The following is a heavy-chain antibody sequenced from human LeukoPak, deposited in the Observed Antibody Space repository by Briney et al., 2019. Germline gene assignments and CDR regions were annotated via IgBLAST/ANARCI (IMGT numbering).Heavy chain of an antibody. J-gene: IGHJ6*02. CDR2: IRSKTYGGIT. CDR1: GFNFGDHS. CDR3: TRGPIQQCLYYDMDV. D-gene: IGHD5-18*01. Sequence: GGSPRLLRTASGFNFGDHSMSLVRQAPGKGPEVVGFIRSKTYGGITEYAASVKGRFTISSDDSNSITYLQMNSLKTEDTAVYYCTRGPIQQCLYYDMDVWGQGTTVTVSS. V-gene: IGHV3-49*04.